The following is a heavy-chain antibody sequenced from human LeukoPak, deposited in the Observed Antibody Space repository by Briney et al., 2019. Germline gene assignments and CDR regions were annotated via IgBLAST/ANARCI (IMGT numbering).Heavy chain of an antibody. V-gene: IGHV4-59*01. CDR3: ARGTARVTSPDFDY. J-gene: IGHJ4*02. D-gene: IGHD4-23*01. Sequence: PSETLSLTCTVSGGSISSYYWSWIRQPPGKGLEWIGYIYYSGSTNYNPSLKSRVTISVDTSKNQFSLMLSSVTAADTAVYYCARGTARVTSPDFDYWGQGTLVTVSS. CDR1: GGSISSYY. CDR2: IYYSGST.